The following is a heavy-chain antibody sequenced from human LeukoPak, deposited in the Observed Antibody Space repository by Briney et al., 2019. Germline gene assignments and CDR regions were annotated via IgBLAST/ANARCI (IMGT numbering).Heavy chain of an antibody. CDR3: AKGRSGVAGTFDS. CDR1: GFTFNRYG. V-gene: IGHV3-23*01. CDR2: ISGSGGTT. D-gene: IGHD6-19*01. Sequence: GGSLRLSCAASGFTFNRYGMSWVRQAPGKGLEWVSAISGSGGTTYYADSVKGRFTISRDNSKNTLYLQINSLRAEDTAVYYCAKGRSGVAGTFDSWGQGTLVTVSS. J-gene: IGHJ4*02.